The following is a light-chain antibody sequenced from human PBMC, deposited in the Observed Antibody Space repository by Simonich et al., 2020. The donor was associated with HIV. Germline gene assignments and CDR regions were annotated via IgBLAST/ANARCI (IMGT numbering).Light chain of an antibody. V-gene: IGKV1-39*01. Sequence: DIQMTQSPSSLSASVGDRVTITCRASQGISNSLAWYQQKPGKAPKLLIYDASNLETGIPSRFSGSGFGTDFTLTISSLQPEDFATYYCQQSYTTLTFGGGTKVEIK. CDR3: QQSYTTLT. J-gene: IGKJ4*01. CDR1: QGISNS. CDR2: DAS.